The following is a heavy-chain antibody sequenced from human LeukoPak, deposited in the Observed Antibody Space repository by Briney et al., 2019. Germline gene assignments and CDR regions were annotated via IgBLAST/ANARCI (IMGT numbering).Heavy chain of an antibody. CDR1: GGTFSSYA. J-gene: IGHJ4*02. V-gene: IGHV1-69*05. Sequence: ASVKVSCKASGGTFSSYAISWVRQAPGQGLEWMGRIIPIFGIVNYAQKFQGRVTITTYESTSTAYMEMSSLRSEDTAVYYCARDQGLRNWEDWGQGTLVTVSS. CDR2: IIPIFGIV. D-gene: IGHD1-26*01. CDR3: ARDQGLRNWED.